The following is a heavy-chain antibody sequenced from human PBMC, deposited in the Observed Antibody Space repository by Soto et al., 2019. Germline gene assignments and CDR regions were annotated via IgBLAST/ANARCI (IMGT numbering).Heavy chain of an antibody. J-gene: IGHJ6*02. Sequence: GGSLRLSCAASGSTFSSYGMHWVRQAPGKGLEWVAVISYDGSNKYYADSVKGRFTISRDNSKNTLYLQMNSLRAEDTAVYYCAKVTSGVAKYSYYYYYGMDVWGQGTTVTVSS. D-gene: IGHD5-12*01. CDR2: ISYDGSNK. V-gene: IGHV3-30*18. CDR1: GSTFSSYG. CDR3: AKVTSGVAKYSYYYYYGMDV.